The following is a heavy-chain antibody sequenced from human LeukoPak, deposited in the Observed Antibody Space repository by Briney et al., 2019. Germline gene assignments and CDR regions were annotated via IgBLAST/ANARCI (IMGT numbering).Heavy chain of an antibody. V-gene: IGHV3-21*01. J-gene: IGHJ4*02. D-gene: IGHD2-2*01. CDR1: GFTFSTYT. Sequence: GGSLRLSCAASGFTFSTYTMNWVRQAPGKGLEWVSSISSSSYIYYADSVKGRFTISRDNAKNSLYLRMNSLRAEDTAVYYCARDALAAGYRLEWYYFDYWGQGTLVTVSS. CDR3: ARDALAAGYRLEWYYFDY. CDR2: ISSSSYI.